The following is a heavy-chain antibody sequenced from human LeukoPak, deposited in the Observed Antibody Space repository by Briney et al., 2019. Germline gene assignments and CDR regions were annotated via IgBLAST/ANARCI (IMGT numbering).Heavy chain of an antibody. D-gene: IGHD1-26*01. CDR3: TTKGVIVGAARITFDY. CDR1: GFTFSNAW. J-gene: IGHJ4*02. V-gene: IGHV3-15*01. CDR2: IKSKTDGGTT. Sequence: GGSLRLTCAASGFTFSNAWMSWVRQAPGKGLEWVGRIKSKTDGGTTDYAAPVKGRFSISRDDSKNTLYLQMNSLKTEDTAVYYCTTKGVIVGAARITFDYWGQGTLVTVSS.